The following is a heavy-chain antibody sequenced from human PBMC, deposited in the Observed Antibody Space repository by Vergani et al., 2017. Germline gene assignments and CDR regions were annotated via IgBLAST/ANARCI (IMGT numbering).Heavy chain of an antibody. J-gene: IGHJ6*03. CDR2: IYYSWST. Sequence: QVQLQESGPGLVKPSQTLSLTCTVSGGSISSGGDYWSWIRQHPGKGLEWIGYIYYSWSTYYNPSLKSRVTIAVDTSKNQFSLKLSSVTAADTAVYYCARDRQEYQLLRAPYYYYMDVWDKGTTVTVSS. CDR3: ARDRQEYQLLRAPYYYYMDV. D-gene: IGHD2-2*01. CDR1: GGSISSGGDY. V-gene: IGHV4-31*03.